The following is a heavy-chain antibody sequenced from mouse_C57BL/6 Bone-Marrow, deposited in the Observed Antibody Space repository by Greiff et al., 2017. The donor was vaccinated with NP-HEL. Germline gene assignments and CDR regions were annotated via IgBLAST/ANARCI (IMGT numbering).Heavy chain of an antibody. CDR1: GYTFTSYG. CDR2: IYPRSGNT. CDR3: ARLYYDYPYWYFDV. J-gene: IGHJ1*03. Sequence: QLQQSGAELARPGASVKLSCKASGYTFTSYGISWVKQRTGQGLEWIGEIYPRSGNTYYNEKFKGKATLTADKSSSTAYMELRSLTSEDSAVYFCARLYYDYPYWYFDVWGTGTTVTVSS. D-gene: IGHD2-4*01. V-gene: IGHV1-81*01.